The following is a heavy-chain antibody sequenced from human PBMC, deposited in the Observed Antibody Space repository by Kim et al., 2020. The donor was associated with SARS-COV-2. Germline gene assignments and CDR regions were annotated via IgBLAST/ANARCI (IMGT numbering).Heavy chain of an antibody. CDR3: ARGSRPHYDFWSGYHNWFDP. V-gene: IGHV1-8*01. D-gene: IGHD3-3*01. CDR1: GYIFTSND. J-gene: IGHJ5*02. Sequence: ASVKVSCKASGYIFTSNDINWVRQATGQGLEWRGWMNPNSGNTGYAQKFQGRVTMTRNTSISTAYMELSSLRSEDTAVYYCARGSRPHYDFWSGYHNWFDPWGQGTLVTVSS. CDR2: MNPNSGNT.